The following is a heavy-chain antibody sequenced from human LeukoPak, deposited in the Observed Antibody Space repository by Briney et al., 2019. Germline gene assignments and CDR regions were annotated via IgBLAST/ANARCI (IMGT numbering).Heavy chain of an antibody. V-gene: IGHV3-49*03. CDR1: GFTFGDYG. D-gene: IGHD2-21*01. CDR3: TRDTDYSDWFDP. J-gene: IGHJ5*02. Sequence: TGGSLRLSCTASGFTFGDYGMSWFRQAPATGLEWVGFIRSKAYGGTTEYAASVKGRFTISRDNSKSIAYLQMNSLKTEDTAVYYCTRDTDYSDWFDPWGQGTLVTVSS. CDR2: IRSKAYGGTT.